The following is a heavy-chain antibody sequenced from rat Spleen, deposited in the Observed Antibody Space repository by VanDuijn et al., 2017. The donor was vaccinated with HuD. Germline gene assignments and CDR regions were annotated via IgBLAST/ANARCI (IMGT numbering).Heavy chain of an antibody. CDR1: GYSITSSYR. CDR3: ARSDGTHYYLPFAD. J-gene: IGHJ3*01. Sequence: VQLQESGPGLVKPSQSLSLTCSVTGYSITSSYRWNWIRKFPGNKLEWMGYINSAGSTNYNPSLKSQISISRDTSKNQFFLQVDSVTTEDTATYYCARSDGTHYYLPFADWGQGTLVTVSS. V-gene: IGHV3-3*01. CDR2: INSAGST. D-gene: IGHD1-1*01.